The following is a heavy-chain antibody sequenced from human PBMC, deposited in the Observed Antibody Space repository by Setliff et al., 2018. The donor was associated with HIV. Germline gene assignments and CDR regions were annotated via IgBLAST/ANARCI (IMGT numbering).Heavy chain of an antibody. Sequence: PGESLKISCKASGYSFSDYWIGWVRQMPGKGLEWMGVTYPGDSTTRYSPSLEGQVTISADRSINTAFLQWSSLEASDTAMYYCIRRRRAPGAADLESYWGQGTQVTGSS. J-gene: IGHJ4*02. D-gene: IGHD7-27*01. CDR3: IRRRRAPGAADLESY. CDR1: GYSFSDYW. CDR2: TYPGDSTT. V-gene: IGHV5-51*01.